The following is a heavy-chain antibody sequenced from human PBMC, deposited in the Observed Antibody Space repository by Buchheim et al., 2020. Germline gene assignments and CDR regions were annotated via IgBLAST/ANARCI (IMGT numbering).Heavy chain of an antibody. V-gene: IGHV3-30*18. D-gene: IGHD3-10*01. CDR3: AKGPEGFGELFPTIEGYGMDV. Sequence: QVQLVESGGGVVQPGRSLRLSCAASGFTFSSYGMHWVRQAPGKGLEWVAVTSSDGSNKYYADSVKGRFTISRDNSKNTLYLQMNSLRPEDTAVYYCAKGPEGFGELFPTIEGYGMDVWGQGTT. CDR2: TSSDGSNK. J-gene: IGHJ6*02. CDR1: GFTFSSYG.